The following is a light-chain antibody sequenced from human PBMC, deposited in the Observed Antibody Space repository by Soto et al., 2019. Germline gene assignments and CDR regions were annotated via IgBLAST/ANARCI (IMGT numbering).Light chain of an antibody. CDR1: QSVSSSY. V-gene: IGKV3-11*01. CDR2: DAS. J-gene: IGKJ5*01. Sequence: IVLKQSPGTLSLSPGERATLSCRASQSVSSSYLAWYQQRPGQAPRPLIYDASNRATGIPARFSGSGSGTDFTLTISSLEPEDFAVYYCQQRSNFITFGQGTRLEIK. CDR3: QQRSNFIT.